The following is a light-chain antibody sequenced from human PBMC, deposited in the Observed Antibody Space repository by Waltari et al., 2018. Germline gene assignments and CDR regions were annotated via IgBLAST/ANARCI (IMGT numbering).Light chain of an antibody. CDR1: QSLVYSDGNTH. Sequence: VVLTQSPLSLPVTPGQPASISCSPSQSLVYSDGNTHLNWFQQRPGQSPRRLLYKISNRDSGVPDRFSGSGSGTDFTLKISRVEAEDVGIYYCMHGGHWPYTFGQGTKLEIE. V-gene: IGKV2-30*01. CDR3: MHGGHWPYT. CDR2: KIS. J-gene: IGKJ2*01.